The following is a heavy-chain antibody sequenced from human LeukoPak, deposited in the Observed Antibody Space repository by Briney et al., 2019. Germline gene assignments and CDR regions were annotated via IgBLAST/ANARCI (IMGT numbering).Heavy chain of an antibody. Sequence: ASVKVSCKASGYTFTGYYMHWVRQAPGQGLEWMGWINPNSGGTNYAQKFQGRVTMTRDTSISTAYMELSRLRSDDTAVYYCARGPFWSGYYLDYWGQGTLVTVSS. CDR2: INPNSGGT. CDR1: GYTFTGYY. J-gene: IGHJ4*02. CDR3: ARGPFWSGYYLDY. D-gene: IGHD3-3*01. V-gene: IGHV1-2*02.